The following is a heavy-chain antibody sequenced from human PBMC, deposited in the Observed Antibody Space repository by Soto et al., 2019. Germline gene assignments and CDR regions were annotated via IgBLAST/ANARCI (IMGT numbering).Heavy chain of an antibody. J-gene: IGHJ4*02. D-gene: IGHD4-17*01. CDR1: GFTFSSYG. V-gene: IGHV3-30*18. CDR3: AKGGPRATVTTCGY. CDR2: ISYDGSNK. Sequence: QVQLVESGGGVVQPGRSLRLSCAASGFTFSSYGMHWVRQAPGKGLEWVALISYDGSNKYHADSVKGRFTISRDNSKNTLYLQMNSLRAEDTAVYYCAKGGPRATVTTCGYWGQGTLVTVSS.